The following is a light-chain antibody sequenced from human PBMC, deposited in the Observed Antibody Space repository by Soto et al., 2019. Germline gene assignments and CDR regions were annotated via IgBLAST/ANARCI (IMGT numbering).Light chain of an antibody. V-gene: IGKV1-33*01. CDR1: QNITNN. J-gene: IGKJ5*01. Sequence: DIQMTQSPSSLSASIGDRFTVTCQASQNITNNLSWYQQKPGKAPNLLIYHASKLAKGVTSRFSGSGSGTDFSFIITSLQREDLATYYCQQYYRLPPLTFGQGTRLEIK. CDR3: QQYYRLPPLT. CDR2: HAS.